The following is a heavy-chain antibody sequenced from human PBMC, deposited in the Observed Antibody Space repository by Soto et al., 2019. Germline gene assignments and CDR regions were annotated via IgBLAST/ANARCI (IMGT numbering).Heavy chain of an antibody. J-gene: IGHJ4*02. V-gene: IGHV4-59*08. D-gene: IGHD3-10*01. CDR3: ARTLRRGPPFDY. Sequence: SETLSLTCTVSGGSISSSYWSWIRQSPEKGLEYIGYISYSGSINYNPSLKSRVTMSVDTSKNQFSLKLTSVTAADTAVYYCARTLRRGPPFDYWGQGTLVTVSS. CDR1: GGSISSSY. CDR2: ISYSGSI.